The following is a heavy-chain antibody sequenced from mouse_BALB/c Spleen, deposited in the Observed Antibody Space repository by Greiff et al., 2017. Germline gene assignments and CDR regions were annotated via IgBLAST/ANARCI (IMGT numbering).Heavy chain of an antibody. CDR2: IDPYYGGS. CDR3: AIDGYAMDY. Sequence: VQLQQSGPELGKPGASVKISCKASGYSFTGYNMNWVKPSHGKSLEWIGNIDPYYGGSSYNQKFKGKATLTVDKSSSTANMQLKRLTSEDSAVYYCAIDGYAMDYWGQGTSVTVSS. V-gene: IGHV1S135*01. J-gene: IGHJ4*01. D-gene: IGHD2-3*01. CDR1: GYSFTGYN.